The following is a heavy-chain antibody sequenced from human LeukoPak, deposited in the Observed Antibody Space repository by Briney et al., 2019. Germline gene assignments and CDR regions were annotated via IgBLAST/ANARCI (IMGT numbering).Heavy chain of an antibody. CDR3: ARDPCRSTSCYAHWFDP. D-gene: IGHD2-2*01. J-gene: IGHJ5*02. CDR1: GYTFTSYG. V-gene: IGHV1-18*01. CDR2: ISAYNGNT. Sequence: ASVKVSCKASGYTFTSYGISWVRQAPGQGLEWMGWISAYNGNTNYVQKLQGRVTMTTDTYTSTAYMELRSLRSDDTAVYYCARDPCRSTSCYAHWFDPWGQGTLVTVSS.